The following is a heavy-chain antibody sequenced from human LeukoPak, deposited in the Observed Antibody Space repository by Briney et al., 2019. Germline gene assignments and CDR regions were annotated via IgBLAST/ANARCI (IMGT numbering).Heavy chain of an antibody. D-gene: IGHD7-27*01. J-gene: IGHJ4*02. CDR2: TYYRSKWYN. Sequence: SQTLSLTCAISGDSGSSNTVGWHWIRQSPSRGLEWLGRTYYRSKWYNDYATSVKGRITINSDTSKNQFSLQLNSVTPEDTAVYYCARSQHWGYDYWGQGTLVTVSS. CDR3: ARSQHWGYDY. V-gene: IGHV6-1*01. CDR1: GDSGSSNTVG.